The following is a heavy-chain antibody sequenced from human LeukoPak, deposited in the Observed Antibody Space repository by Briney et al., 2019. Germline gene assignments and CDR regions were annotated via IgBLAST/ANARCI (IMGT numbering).Heavy chain of an antibody. J-gene: IGHJ4*02. CDR3: ARDQYDLIDY. Sequence: PGGSLRLSCAGSGFTFSDYWMTWVRQAPGKGLEWVANINEDGSDKYYVDSVKGRFTISRDNAEKSLYLQINSLRAEDAAVYYCARDQYDLIDYWGQGTLVTVSS. CDR2: INEDGSDK. V-gene: IGHV3-7*03. CDR1: GFTFSDYW. D-gene: IGHD2-21*02.